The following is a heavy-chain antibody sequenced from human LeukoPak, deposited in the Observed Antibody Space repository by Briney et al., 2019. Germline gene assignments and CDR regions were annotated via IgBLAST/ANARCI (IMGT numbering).Heavy chain of an antibody. CDR2: IYYSGST. CDR1: GGSISSSSYY. J-gene: IGHJ4*02. CDR3: AREQTVTTGFDY. V-gene: IGHV4-39*07. Sequence: SETLSLTCTVSGGSISSSSYYWGWIRQPPGKGLEWIGSIYYSGSTYYNPSLKSRVTISVDTSKNQFSLKLSSVTAADTAVYYCAREQTVTTGFDYWGQGTLVTLSS. D-gene: IGHD4-17*01.